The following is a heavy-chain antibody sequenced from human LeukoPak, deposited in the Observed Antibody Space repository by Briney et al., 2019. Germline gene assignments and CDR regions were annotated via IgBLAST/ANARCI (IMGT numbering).Heavy chain of an antibody. V-gene: IGHV4-59*01. CDR1: GGSISSYY. CDR2: IYYSGST. D-gene: IGHD2-15*01. CDR3: ARDLGYCSGGSCYSLRAFDI. Sequence: SETLSLTCTVSGGSISSYYWSWIRQPPGKGLEWIGYIYYSGSTNYNPSLKSRVTISVDTSKNQFSLKLSSVTAADTAVYYCARDLGYCSGGSCYSLRAFDIWGRGTMVTVSS. J-gene: IGHJ3*02.